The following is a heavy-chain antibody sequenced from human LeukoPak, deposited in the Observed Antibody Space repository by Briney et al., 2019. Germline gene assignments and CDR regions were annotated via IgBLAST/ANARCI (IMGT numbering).Heavy chain of an antibody. CDR2: IYYSGST. V-gene: IGHV4-30-4*08. D-gene: IGHD2-8*01. CDR1: GGSISSGDYY. Sequence: SQTLSLTCTVSGGSISSGDYYWSWIRQPPGKGLEWIGYIYYSGSTYYNPSLKSRVTISVDTSKNQFSLKLSSVTAADTAVYYCARAPRCYGVCYHDYWGQGTLVTVSS. J-gene: IGHJ4*02. CDR3: ARAPRCYGVCYHDY.